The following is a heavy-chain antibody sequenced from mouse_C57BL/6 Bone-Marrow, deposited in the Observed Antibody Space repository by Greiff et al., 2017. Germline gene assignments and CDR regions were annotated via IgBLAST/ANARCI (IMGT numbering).Heavy chain of an antibody. J-gene: IGHJ4*01. D-gene: IGHD2-1*01. CDR3: ARGNYSYAMDY. Sequence: QLQQSGAELARPGASVKLSCKASGYTFTSYGISWVKQRTGQGLEWIGEIYPRSGTTYYNEKFKGKATLTADKSSSTAYMELRSLTSEDSAVYFCARGNYSYAMDYWGQGTSVTVSS. V-gene: IGHV1-81*01. CDR2: IYPRSGTT. CDR1: GYTFTSYG.